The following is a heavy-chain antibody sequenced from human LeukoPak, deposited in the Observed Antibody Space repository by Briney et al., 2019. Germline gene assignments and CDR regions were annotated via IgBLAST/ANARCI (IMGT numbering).Heavy chain of an antibody. Sequence: ASVKVSCKASGHTFTGYYIHWVRQAPGQGLEWMGWINPNSGGTNYAQDFQGRVTMTRDTSISTAFMELRRLRSDDTALYYCARAMIRGVFDPWGQGTLVTVSS. CDR2: INPNSGGT. J-gene: IGHJ5*02. D-gene: IGHD3-10*01. CDR3: ARAMIRGVFDP. CDR1: GHTFTGYY. V-gene: IGHV1-2*02.